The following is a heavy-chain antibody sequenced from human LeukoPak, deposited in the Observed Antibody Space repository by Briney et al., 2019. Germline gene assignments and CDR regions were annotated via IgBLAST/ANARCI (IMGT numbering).Heavy chain of an antibody. CDR1: GYPFTIYG. CDR3: ARDGKGRYDFRENDY. V-gene: IGHV1-18*01. CDR2: ISAYNGNT. Sequence: ASVKVSCRASGYPFTIYGITWVRQAPGQGLEWLGWISAYNGNTDYAQKLQGRVTMTTETSTSTAYMELRSLRSDDTAVYHCARDGKGRYDFRENDYWGQGTLVTVSS. D-gene: IGHD3-3*01. J-gene: IGHJ4*02.